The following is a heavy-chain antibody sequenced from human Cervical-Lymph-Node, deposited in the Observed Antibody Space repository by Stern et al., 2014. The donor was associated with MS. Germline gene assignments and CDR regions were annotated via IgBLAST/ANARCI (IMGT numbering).Heavy chain of an antibody. CDR1: GFSLSTSGMF. CDR3: ARINSASDGTGVDF. CDR2: IDWDDEK. Sequence: QVTLRESGPALVKPTQTLTLTCTFSGFSLSTSGMFVSWIRQSPGKPLEWLALIDWDDEKYYTTSLKTRLTISRDTSKNQVVLTLTNMDPADTGTYFCARINSASDGTGVDFWGQGTLVTVSS. D-gene: IGHD1/OR15-1a*01. V-gene: IGHV2-70*13. J-gene: IGHJ4*02.